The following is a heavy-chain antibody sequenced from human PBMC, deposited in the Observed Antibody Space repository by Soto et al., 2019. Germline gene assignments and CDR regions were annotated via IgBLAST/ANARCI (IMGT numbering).Heavy chain of an antibody. J-gene: IGHJ3*02. CDR3: ARDTVVPADTDAFDI. CDR1: GFNFRIYT. Sequence: PGGSLRLSCVGSGFNFRIYTMNWVRQAPGKGPEWVSSISQTGDYIFYADSVKGRFTISRDNAKNSVYLQMNSLGAEDTAVYYCARDTVVPADTDAFDIWGQGTMVTVSS. V-gene: IGHV3-21*04. CDR2: ISQTGDYI. D-gene: IGHD2-2*01.